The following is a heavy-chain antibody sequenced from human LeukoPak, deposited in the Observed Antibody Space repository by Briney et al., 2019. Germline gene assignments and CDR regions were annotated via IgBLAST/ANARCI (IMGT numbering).Heavy chain of an antibody. Sequence: SETLSLTCTVSGGSISRYSWNWIRQTPGKELEWIGYIYYSGSTDYNPSLQSRVTMSVDTSKNQFSLKLRSVTAADTAVYYCARAGWLQFDYFDYWGQGTLVSVSS. CDR3: ARAGWLQFDYFDY. CDR1: GGSISRYS. V-gene: IGHV4-59*01. J-gene: IGHJ4*02. D-gene: IGHD5-24*01. CDR2: IYYSGST.